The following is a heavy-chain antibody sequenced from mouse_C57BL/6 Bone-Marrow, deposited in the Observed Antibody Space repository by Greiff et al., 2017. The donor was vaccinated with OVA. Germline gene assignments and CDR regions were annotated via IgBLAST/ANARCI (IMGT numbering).Heavy chain of an antibody. J-gene: IGHJ4*01. CDR3: ARSTGTDAMDY. Sequence: EVNLLESGGGLVQPGGSLKLSCAASGFTFSDYYMYWVRQTPEKRLEWVAYISNGGGSTYYPDTVKGRFTISRDNAKNTLYLQMSRLKSEDTAMYYCARSTGTDAMDYWGQGTSVTVSS. D-gene: IGHD4-1*02. CDR2: ISNGGGST. CDR1: GFTFSDYY. V-gene: IGHV5-12*01.